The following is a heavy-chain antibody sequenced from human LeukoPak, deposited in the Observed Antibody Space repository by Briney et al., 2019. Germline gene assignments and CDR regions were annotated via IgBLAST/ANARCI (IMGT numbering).Heavy chain of an antibody. D-gene: IGHD6-13*01. J-gene: IGHJ4*02. CDR3: ARGSGAAAPFDY. CDR1: GGSISSGSYY. Sequence: NPSETLSLTCTVSGGSISSGSYYWSWIRQPAGKGLEWIGRIYTSGSTNYNPSLKSRVTISVDTSKNQFSLKLSSVTAADTAVYYCARGSGAAAPFDYWGQGTLVTVSS. V-gene: IGHV4-61*02. CDR2: IYTSGST.